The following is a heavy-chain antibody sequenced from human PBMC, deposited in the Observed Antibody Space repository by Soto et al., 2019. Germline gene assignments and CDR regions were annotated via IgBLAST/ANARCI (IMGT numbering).Heavy chain of an antibody. Sequence: EVQLLESGGGLVQPGGSLRLSCAASGFTFSSYAMSWVRQAPGKGLEWVSAISGSGGSTYYADSVKGRFTISRDNSKNKLYLQMNSLRAEDTAVYYCAKNLLSSSFPYYYYGMDVWGQGTTVTVSS. CDR3: AKNLLSSSFPYYYYGMDV. CDR2: ISGSGGST. V-gene: IGHV3-23*01. D-gene: IGHD6-6*01. CDR1: GFTFSSYA. J-gene: IGHJ6*02.